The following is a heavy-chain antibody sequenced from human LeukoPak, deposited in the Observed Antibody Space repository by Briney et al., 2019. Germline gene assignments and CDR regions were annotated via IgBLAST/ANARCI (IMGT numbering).Heavy chain of an antibody. J-gene: IGHJ4*02. CDR1: GYTFTSYG. Sequence: ASVKVSCKASGYTFTSYGISWVRQAPGQGLEWMGWISAYNGNTNYAQKLQGRVTMTTDTSTSTAYMELSRLRSDDTAVYYCARDLNSAYGGYFDYWGQGTLVTVSS. V-gene: IGHV1-18*01. CDR3: ARDLNSAYGGYFDY. CDR2: ISAYNGNT. D-gene: IGHD3-22*01.